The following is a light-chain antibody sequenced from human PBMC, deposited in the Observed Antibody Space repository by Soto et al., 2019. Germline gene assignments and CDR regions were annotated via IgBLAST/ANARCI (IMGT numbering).Light chain of an antibody. J-gene: IGLJ3*02. Sequence: QSVLTQPASVSGYPGQSITLSCIGTGSDVGSYNYVSWYQQRPGKAPKLMIYEVNNRPSGVSDRFSGSKSANTASLTISGLQSEDEATYYCSSYTTDTIWVFGGGTKVTVL. CDR2: EVN. CDR1: GSDVGSYNY. V-gene: IGLV2-14*01. CDR3: SSYTTDTIWV.